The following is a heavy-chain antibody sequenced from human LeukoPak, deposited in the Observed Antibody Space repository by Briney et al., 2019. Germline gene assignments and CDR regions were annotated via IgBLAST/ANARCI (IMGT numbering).Heavy chain of an antibody. Sequence: RASVKVSCKASGGTFSSYAISWVRQAPGQGLEWMGRIIPIFGTANYAQKFQGRVTITTDESTSTAYMELSSLRSEDTAVYYCARAAYSSSQYFQHWGQGTLVTVSS. J-gene: IGHJ1*01. D-gene: IGHD6-13*01. CDR1: GGTFSSYA. CDR2: IIPIFGTA. CDR3: ARAAYSSSQYFQH. V-gene: IGHV1-69*05.